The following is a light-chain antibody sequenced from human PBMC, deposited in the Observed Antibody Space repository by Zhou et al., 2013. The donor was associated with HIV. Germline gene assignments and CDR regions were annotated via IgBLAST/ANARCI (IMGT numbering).Light chain of an antibody. V-gene: IGKV3-15*01. CDR2: GAS. CDR1: QSVSSN. J-gene: IGKJ2*01. CDR3: QQRSDWPPAYI. Sequence: ETVMTQSPATLSVSPGERATLSCRASQSVSSNLAWYQQKPGQAPRLLMYGASTRATGIPARFSGSGSGTEFTLTISSLQSEDFAVYYCQQRSDWPPAYIFGQGTKLEI.